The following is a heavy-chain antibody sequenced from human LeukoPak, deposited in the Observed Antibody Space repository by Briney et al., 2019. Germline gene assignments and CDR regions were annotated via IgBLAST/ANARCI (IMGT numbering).Heavy chain of an antibody. Sequence: MPSETLSLTCTVSGGSMSSYSWNWVRQPPGKGLEWIGYIYYSGSTNYNPSLKSRVTISVDTSKEHFSLNLRSVTAADTAIYYCARQHDSGWAGFGYWGLGILVTVSS. J-gene: IGHJ4*02. CDR2: IYYSGST. D-gene: IGHD6-19*01. V-gene: IGHV4-59*08. CDR1: GGSMSSYS. CDR3: ARQHDSGWAGFGY.